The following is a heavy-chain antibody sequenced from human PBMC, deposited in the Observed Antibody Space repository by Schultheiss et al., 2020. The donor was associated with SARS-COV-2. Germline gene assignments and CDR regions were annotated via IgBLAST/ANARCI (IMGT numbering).Heavy chain of an antibody. CDR2: IYYSGST. D-gene: IGHD3-3*01. CDR1: GGSISSYY. CDR3: AFNDFWSGYRYYYYGMDV. Sequence: SETLSLTCTVSGGSISSYYWSWIRQPPGKGLEWIGNIYYSGSTYYTPSVKSRVTISVDTSKNQFSLKLSSVTAADTAVYYCAFNDFWSGYRYYYYGMDVWGQGTTVTVSS. V-gene: IGHV4-59*04. J-gene: IGHJ6*02.